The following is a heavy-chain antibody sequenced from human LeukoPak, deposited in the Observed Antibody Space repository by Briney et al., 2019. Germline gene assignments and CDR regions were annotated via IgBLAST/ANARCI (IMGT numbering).Heavy chain of an antibody. CDR3: VRTAAHIPSYYYYMDV. V-gene: IGHV1-8*03. CDR2: MNPYRGNT. CDR1: GYTFINYD. D-gene: IGHD6-13*01. Sequence: GASVKVSCKASGYTFINYDINWVRQATGQGLEWMGWMNPYRGNTGYAQKFQGRVTITRNTSISTAYMELSSLRSEDTAVYYCVRTAAHIPSYYYYMDVWGKGTTVIVSS. J-gene: IGHJ6*03.